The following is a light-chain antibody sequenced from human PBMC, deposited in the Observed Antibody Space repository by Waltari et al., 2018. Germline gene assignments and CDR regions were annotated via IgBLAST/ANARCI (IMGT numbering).Light chain of an antibody. CDR3: QQYDISPLT. Sequence: EIVLTQSPGTLSLSPGEGATLSCRTSQTIRTTYLAWYQQKPGQAPTLLIFGAFSRATGIPDRFTSSGSGTDFSLTISRLEPEDFETYYCQQYDISPLTFGGGTKVESK. CDR1: QTIRTTY. V-gene: IGKV3-20*01. J-gene: IGKJ4*01. CDR2: GAF.